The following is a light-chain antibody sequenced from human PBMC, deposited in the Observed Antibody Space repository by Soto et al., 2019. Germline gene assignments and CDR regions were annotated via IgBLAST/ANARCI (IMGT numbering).Light chain of an antibody. CDR2: EVN. CDR1: SSDVGGHNY. J-gene: IGLJ2*01. Sequence: QSALTQPASVSGSPGQSITISCTGTSSDVGGHNYVSWYQQHPGKAPKLMIYEVNNRPSGVSDRFSGSKAGNTASLTISGLQAEDEADYYCSSFTSSTTLGVFGGGTKLTVL. V-gene: IGLV2-14*01. CDR3: SSFTSSTTLGV.